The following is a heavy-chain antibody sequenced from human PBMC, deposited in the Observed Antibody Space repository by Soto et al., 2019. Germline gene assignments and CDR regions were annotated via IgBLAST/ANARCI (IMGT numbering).Heavy chain of an antibody. J-gene: IGHJ4*02. CDR1: GYGFTTYG. D-gene: IGHD1-1*01. CDR2: ISAHNGNT. Sequence: QVHLVQSGAEVKKPGASVKVSCKGSGYGFTTYGITWVRQAPGQGLEWMAWISAHNGNTNYAQKVQGRVTVTRDTSTSTAYMEQRSMRHADTAVYYCARGRYGDYWGQGALVTVSS. CDR3: ARGRYGDY. V-gene: IGHV1-18*01.